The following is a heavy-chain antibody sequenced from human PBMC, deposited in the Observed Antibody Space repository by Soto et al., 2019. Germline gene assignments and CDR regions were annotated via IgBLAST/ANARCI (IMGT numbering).Heavy chain of an antibody. V-gene: IGHV4-34*01. J-gene: IGHJ4*02. D-gene: IGHD2-15*01. Sequence: SETLSLTCAVYGGSFSGYYWSWIRQPPGKGLEWIGEINHSGSTNYNPSLKSRVTISVDTSKNQFSLKLSSVTAADTAVYYCGRMEDGSSSGWQAFDYWGQGTLVTVSS. CDR2: INHSGST. CDR1: GGSFSGYY. CDR3: GRMEDGSSSGWQAFDY.